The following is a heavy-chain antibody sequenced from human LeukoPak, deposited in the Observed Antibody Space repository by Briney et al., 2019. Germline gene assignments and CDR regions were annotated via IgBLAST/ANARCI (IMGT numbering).Heavy chain of an antibody. J-gene: IGHJ4*02. D-gene: IGHD2-2*01. CDR1: GGTFSSYA. CDR2: IIPIFGTA. V-gene: IGHV1-69*13. Sequence: SVKVSCKASGGTFSSYAINWVRQAPGQGLEWMGGIIPIFGTANYAQKFQDRVTITADESTSTAYMELSSLRSEDTAIYYCASRLYCSNTRCRNFPFAYWGQGTLVTVPS. CDR3: ASRLYCSNTRCRNFPFAY.